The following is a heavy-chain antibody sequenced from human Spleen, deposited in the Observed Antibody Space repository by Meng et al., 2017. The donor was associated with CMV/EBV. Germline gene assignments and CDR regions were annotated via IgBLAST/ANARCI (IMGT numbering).Heavy chain of an antibody. CDR2: MNPNSGNT. CDR1: GYTFTSYD. V-gene: IGHV1-8*03. J-gene: IGHJ4*02. CDR3: ARDGESLAVY. D-gene: IGHD6-6*01. Sequence: ASVKVSCKASGYTFTSYDINWVRQATGQGLEWMGWMNPNSGNTGYAQKFQGTVTITRNTSISTAYMELSSLRAEDTAVYYCARDGESLAVYWGQGTLVTVSS.